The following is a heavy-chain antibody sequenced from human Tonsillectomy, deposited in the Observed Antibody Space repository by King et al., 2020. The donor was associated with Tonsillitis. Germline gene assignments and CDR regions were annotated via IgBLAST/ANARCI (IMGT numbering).Heavy chain of an antibody. CDR1: GYTFTGYY. CDR3: ASGLRDYDSSAKGAFDI. Sequence: QLVQSGAEVKKPGASVKVSCKASGYTFTGYYMHWLRQAPGQGLEWMGWINPNNGGTNYAQKFQGRVTMTRDTSISTAYMELSRLRSDDTAVYYCASGLRDYDSSAKGAFDIWGQGTMDTVSS. J-gene: IGHJ3*02. D-gene: IGHD3-22*01. CDR2: INPNNGGT. V-gene: IGHV1-2*02.